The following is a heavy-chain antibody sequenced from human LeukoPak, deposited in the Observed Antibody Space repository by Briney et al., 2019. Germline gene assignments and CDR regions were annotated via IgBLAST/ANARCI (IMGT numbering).Heavy chain of an antibody. CDR2: ISAYNGNT. Sequence: ASVKVSCKASGYTFTSYGISWVRQAPGQGLEWMGWISAYNGNTNYAQKLQGRVTMTTDTSTSTAYMELRSLRSDDTAVYYCARVRSAYYDSGGLDYWGQGTLVTVSS. V-gene: IGHV1-18*01. D-gene: IGHD3-22*01. J-gene: IGHJ4*02. CDR1: GYTFTSYG. CDR3: ARVRSAYYDSGGLDY.